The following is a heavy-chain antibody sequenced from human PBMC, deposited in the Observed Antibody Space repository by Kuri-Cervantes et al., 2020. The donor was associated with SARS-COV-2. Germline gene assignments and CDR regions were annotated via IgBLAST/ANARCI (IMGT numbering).Heavy chain of an antibody. D-gene: IGHD6-19*01. Sequence: GGSLRLSCAASGFTFINFVMSWVRQVPGKGPEWVASIRGRADGTDYADSVKGRFTISRDNSKNTLYLQMSSLRAEDAAVYYCAQLGPSSGWYEAFNVWGQGTMVIVSS. CDR1: GFTFINFV. J-gene: IGHJ3*01. CDR2: IRGRADGT. CDR3: AQLGPSSGWYEAFNV. V-gene: IGHV3-23*01.